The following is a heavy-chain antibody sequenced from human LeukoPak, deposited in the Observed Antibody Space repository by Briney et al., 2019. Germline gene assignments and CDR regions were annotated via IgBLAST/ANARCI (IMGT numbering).Heavy chain of an antibody. CDR1: GFTFSSYS. CDR2: ISSSSSYI. CDR3: AREAGGSYTGRAFDI. V-gene: IGHV3-21*01. Sequence: GGSLRLSCAASGFTFSSYSMNWVRQAPGKGLEWVSSISSSSSYIYYADSVKGRFTISRDNAKNSLYLLMNSLRAEDTAVYYCAREAGGSYTGRAFDIWGQGTMVTVSS. D-gene: IGHD1-26*01. J-gene: IGHJ3*02.